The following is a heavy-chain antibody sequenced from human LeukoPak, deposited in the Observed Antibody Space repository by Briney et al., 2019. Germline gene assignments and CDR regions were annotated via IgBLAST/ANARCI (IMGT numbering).Heavy chain of an antibody. CDR1: GFTVSSDY. CDR2: IKQDGSEK. Sequence: GGSLRLSCAASGFTVSSDYMSWVRQAPGKGLEWVANIKQDGSEKYYVDSVKGRFTISRDNAKNSLYLQMNSLRAEDTAVYYCARDLPNYDILTGYRWFDPWGQGTLVTVSS. D-gene: IGHD3-9*01. V-gene: IGHV3-7*03. CDR3: ARDLPNYDILTGYRWFDP. J-gene: IGHJ5*02.